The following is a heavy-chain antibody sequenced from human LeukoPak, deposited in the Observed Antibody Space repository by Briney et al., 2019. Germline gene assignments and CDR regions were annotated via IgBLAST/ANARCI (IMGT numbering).Heavy chain of an antibody. Sequence: GRSLRLSCPASGFTFSSYGIHWVRQAPGKGLEWVAAIWYDGSNKYYADSVKGRFTISRDNSKNTVYLQMNSLRVEDTALYYCARDRYYHDPTCFLFDNGGQGTLVTVSS. J-gene: IGHJ4*02. CDR3: ARDRYYHDPTCFLFDN. D-gene: IGHD3-10*01. CDR1: GFTFSSYG. V-gene: IGHV3-33*01. CDR2: IWYDGSNK.